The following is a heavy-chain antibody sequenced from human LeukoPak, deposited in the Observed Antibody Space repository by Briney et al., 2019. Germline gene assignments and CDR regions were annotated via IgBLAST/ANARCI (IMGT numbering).Heavy chain of an antibody. D-gene: IGHD6-19*01. Sequence: PGGSLRLSCAASGFTFSSYSMNWVRQAPGKGLEWVSSISSGSSYINYADSVKGRFTISRDNAKNSLYLQMNSLRADDTAVYYCARGGAVERRNPYYFDYWGQGTLVTVSS. J-gene: IGHJ4*02. CDR2: ISSGSSYI. V-gene: IGHV3-21*01. CDR3: ARGGAVERRNPYYFDY. CDR1: GFTFSSYS.